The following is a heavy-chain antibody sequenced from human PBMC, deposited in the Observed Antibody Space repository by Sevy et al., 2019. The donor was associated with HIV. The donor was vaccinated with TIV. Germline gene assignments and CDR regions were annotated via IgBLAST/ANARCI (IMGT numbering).Heavy chain of an antibody. CDR1: GFTFADHA. J-gene: IGHJ4*02. V-gene: IGHV3-30*04. D-gene: IGHD2-8*01. Sequence: GGSLRLSCAASGFTFADHAFHWVRHAPGKGLEWVAIISFDGRNKRLAESVKGRFTTSRDDSKNTVYLQMTSLRPEDTAVYYCARDHCTDGACFRSGYFDYWGQGTLVTVSS. CDR3: ARDHCTDGACFRSGYFDY. CDR2: ISFDGRNK.